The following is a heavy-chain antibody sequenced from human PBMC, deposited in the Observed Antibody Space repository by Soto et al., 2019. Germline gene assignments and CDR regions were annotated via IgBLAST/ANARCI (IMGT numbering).Heavy chain of an antibody. J-gene: IGHJ4*02. V-gene: IGHV1-69*13. CDR1: VSTFSSYA. Sequence: ASVKVSCKASVSTFSSYAILSVRQAPGQGLEWMGGIIPIFGTANDAQKFQGRVTITADESTSTAYMELSSLRSEDTAVYYCAITTSSSLRSDYGEPQRLDYWGQGTLVTVSS. CDR2: IIPIFGTA. D-gene: IGHD4-17*01. CDR3: AITTSSSLRSDYGEPQRLDY.